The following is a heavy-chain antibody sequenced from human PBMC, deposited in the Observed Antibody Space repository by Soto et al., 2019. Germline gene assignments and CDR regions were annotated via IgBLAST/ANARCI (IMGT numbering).Heavy chain of an antibody. V-gene: IGHV2-5*02. CDR2: IYWDDDK. CDR1: GVSLRTSGMG. CDR3: AHLIWRGINHYFAY. Sequence: QITLKDTGPTLVKPTQTLPLTCTLYGVSLRTSGMGVVSISQPSVQAQDWLPDIYWDDDKQYRTSLSSRLNIPKNTSKNQEVLTMTTVDPEDTDTYYCAHLIWRGINHYFAYWAQGSLVPVSS. J-gene: IGHJ4*02. D-gene: IGHD2-21*01.